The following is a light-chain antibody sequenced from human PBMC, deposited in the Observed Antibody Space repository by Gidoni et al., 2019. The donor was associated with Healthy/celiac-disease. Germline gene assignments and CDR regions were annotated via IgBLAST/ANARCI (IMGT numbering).Light chain of an antibody. CDR1: QSVSSY. CDR2: DAS. V-gene: IGKV3-11*01. CDR3: QQRSNWPLT. Sequence: EIVLTQSAATLSLSPGERATLSCRASQSVSSYLAWYQQKPGQAPRLLLYDASNRATGIPARFSGSGSGTDFTLTISSLEPEDFAVYYCQQRSNWPLTFXGXTKVEIK. J-gene: IGKJ4*01.